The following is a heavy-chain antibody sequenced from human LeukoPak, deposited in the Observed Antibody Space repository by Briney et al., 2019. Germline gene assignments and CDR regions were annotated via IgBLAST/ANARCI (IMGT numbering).Heavy chain of an antibody. V-gene: IGHV4-4*07. Sequence: SETLSLTCTVSGGSISRYYWSWIRQPAGKGLEWIGRIYTSGSTNYNPSLKSRVTMSVDTSKNQFSLKLSSVTAADTAVYYCARHDAGIAARPFDNWGQGTLVTVSS. J-gene: IGHJ4*02. CDR3: ARHDAGIAARPFDN. D-gene: IGHD6-6*01. CDR2: IYTSGST. CDR1: GGSISRYY.